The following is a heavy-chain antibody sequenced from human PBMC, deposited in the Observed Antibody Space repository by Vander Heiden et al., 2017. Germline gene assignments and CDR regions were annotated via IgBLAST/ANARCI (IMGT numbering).Heavy chain of an antibody. CDR2: INPDGRST. CDR3: ARDGGGLGV. V-gene: IGHV3-74*01. J-gene: IGHJ6*02. D-gene: IGHD2-15*01. CDR1: GYTFSSYW. Sequence: EVQLVQSGGGSVQPGGSLRLSCAASGYTFSSYWMHWVRQAPGEGLVCVSRINPDGRSTTYADSVEGRFTISRDNAKNTLYLQMNTLRAEDTAVYYCARDGGGLGVWGQGTTVTVSS.